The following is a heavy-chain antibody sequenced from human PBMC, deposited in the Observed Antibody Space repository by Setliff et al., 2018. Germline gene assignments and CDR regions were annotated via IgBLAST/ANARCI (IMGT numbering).Heavy chain of an antibody. J-gene: IGHJ3*02. V-gene: IGHV3-30*02. Sequence: GGSLRLSCAAPGFTFSSFGMYWVRQAPGKGLEWVAYVRFDGSHTYYGDSVKGRFTISRDLSTNTLYLQMNSLRPEDAAVYYCAKSVTMIVPGAFDIRGQGTKVTVSS. D-gene: IGHD3-22*01. CDR2: VRFDGSHT. CDR1: GFTFSSFG. CDR3: AKSVTMIVPGAFDI.